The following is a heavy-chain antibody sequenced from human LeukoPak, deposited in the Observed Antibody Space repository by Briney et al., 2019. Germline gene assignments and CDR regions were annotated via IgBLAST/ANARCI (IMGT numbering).Heavy chain of an antibody. CDR1: GGTFSCYA. Sequence: ASVKVSCKASGGTFSCYAISWVRQAPGQGLEWMGGIIPIFGTANYAQKFQGRVTITTDESTSTAYMELSSLRSEDTAVYYCASSEIGDNGYSYGPFDYWGQGTLVTVSS. CDR3: ASSEIGDNGYSYGPFDY. CDR2: IIPIFGTA. J-gene: IGHJ4*02. D-gene: IGHD5-18*01. V-gene: IGHV1-69*05.